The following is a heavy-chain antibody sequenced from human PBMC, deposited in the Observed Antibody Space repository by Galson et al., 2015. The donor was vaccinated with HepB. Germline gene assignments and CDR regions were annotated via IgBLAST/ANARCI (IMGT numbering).Heavy chain of an antibody. V-gene: IGHV4-4*02. D-gene: IGHD2-15*01. J-gene: IGHJ4*02. CDR2: IYHTGNT. Sequence: PGKGLEWIGEIYHTGNTNYNPSLQSRVTISLDKSKNQISLRLRSVTAADTAVYYCAKELVHCTGGSCYALDHWGQGTLVTISS. CDR3: AKELVHCTGGSCYALDH.